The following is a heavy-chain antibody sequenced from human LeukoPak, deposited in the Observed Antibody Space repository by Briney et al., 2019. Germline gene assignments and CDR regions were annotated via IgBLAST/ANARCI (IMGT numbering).Heavy chain of an antibody. V-gene: IGHV4-34*01. D-gene: IGHD5-12*01. CDR1: GGSFSGYY. J-gene: IGHJ4*02. CDR2: INHSGST. CDR3: AGYSGYDALTFDY. Sequence: SENLSLTCAVYGGSFSGYYWSWIRQPPGKGLEWIGEINHSGSTNYNPSLKSRVTISVDTSKNQFSLKLSSVTAADTAVYYCAGYSGYDALTFDYWGQGTLVTVSS.